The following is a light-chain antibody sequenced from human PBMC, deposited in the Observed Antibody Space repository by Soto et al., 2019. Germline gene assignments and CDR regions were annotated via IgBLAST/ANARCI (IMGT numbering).Light chain of an antibody. CDR1: SSDIGGYIY. J-gene: IGLJ2*01. CDR2: EVT. CDR3: SSYTTSSSFVL. Sequence: QSVLTQPASVSGSPGQSITISCTGTSSDIGGYIYVSWYQQHPGKAPKLMIYEVTHRPSGVSDRFSGSKSGNTASLTISGLQTEDEADYYCSSYTTSSSFVLFGGGTKVTVL. V-gene: IGLV2-14*01.